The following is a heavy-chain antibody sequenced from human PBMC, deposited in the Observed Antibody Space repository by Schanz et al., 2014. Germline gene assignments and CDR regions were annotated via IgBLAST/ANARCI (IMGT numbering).Heavy chain of an antibody. J-gene: IGHJ6*02. Sequence: VLLVESGGGLVQPGGSLRLSCAGSGFTFAHYYMTWIRQAPGKGLEWISYVSSYDTTVSYADSVKGRFTISRDNAKNSVYLQMNSLRVEDTAVYYCARYGFRKFGVVYGLAVWGQGTTVTVS. CDR2: VSSYDTTV. V-gene: IGHV3-11*01. D-gene: IGHD3-3*01. CDR3: ARYGFRKFGVVYGLAV. CDR1: GFTFAHYY.